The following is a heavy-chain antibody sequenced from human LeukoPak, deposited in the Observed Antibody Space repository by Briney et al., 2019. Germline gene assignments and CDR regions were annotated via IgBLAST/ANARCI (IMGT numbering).Heavy chain of an antibody. CDR3: ARVPVDYGDPFGMDV. D-gene: IGHD4-17*01. Sequence: PSETLSLTCTASGGSISSYYWSWLRQPAGKGLEWIGNIYYSGSTNYNPSLKSRVTISVDTSKNQFSLKLSSVTAADTAVYYCARVPVDYGDPFGMDVWGQGTTVTVSS. J-gene: IGHJ6*02. CDR2: IYYSGST. V-gene: IGHV4-59*01. CDR1: GGSISSYY.